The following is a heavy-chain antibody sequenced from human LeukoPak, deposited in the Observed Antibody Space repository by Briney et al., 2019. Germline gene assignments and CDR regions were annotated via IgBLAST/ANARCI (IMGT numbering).Heavy chain of an antibody. CDR2: INPTGGSA. J-gene: IGHJ5*02. CDR1: GYTFTNYY. V-gene: IGHV1-46*01. D-gene: IGHD6-13*01. CDR3: ARDRSGSRWRWFDP. Sequence: ASVKVSCKASGYTFTNYYIHWVRQAPGQGLEWMGIINPTGGSASYAQKFQGRVSMTSDTSTSTLYLELSSLRSEDPAVYYCARDRSGSRWRWFDPWGQGTLVTVSS.